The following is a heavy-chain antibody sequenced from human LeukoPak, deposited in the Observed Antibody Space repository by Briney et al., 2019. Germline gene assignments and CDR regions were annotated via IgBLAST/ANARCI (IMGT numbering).Heavy chain of an antibody. CDR1: GYTFTSYG. CDR2: INTNTGNP. CDR3: ARGCGGDCYHLFDY. J-gene: IGHJ4*02. D-gene: IGHD2-21*02. Sequence: ASVKVSCKASGYTFTSYGISWVRQAPGQGLEWMGWINTNTGNPTYAQGFTGRFVFSLDTSVSTAYLQISSLKAEDTAVYYCARGCGGDCYHLFDYWGQGTLVTVSS. V-gene: IGHV7-4-1*02.